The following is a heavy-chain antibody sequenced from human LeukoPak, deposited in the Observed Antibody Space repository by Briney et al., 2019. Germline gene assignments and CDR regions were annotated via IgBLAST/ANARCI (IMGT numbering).Heavy chain of an antibody. CDR2: IRYDGSNK. Sequence: PGGSLRLSCAASGFTFSSYGMHWVRQAPGKGLEWVAFIRYDGSNKYYADSVKGRFTISRDNSKNTLYLQMNSLRAEDTAVYYCAKDRMGASAPYYFDYWGQGTLVTVSS. D-gene: IGHD1-26*01. J-gene: IGHJ4*02. V-gene: IGHV3-30*02. CDR1: GFTFSSYG. CDR3: AKDRMGASAPYYFDY.